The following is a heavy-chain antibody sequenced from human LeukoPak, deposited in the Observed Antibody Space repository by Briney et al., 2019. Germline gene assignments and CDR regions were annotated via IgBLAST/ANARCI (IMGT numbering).Heavy chain of an antibody. CDR3: ARDIVGPWVSLKTPGNDY. CDR2: ISAYNGNT. CDR1: GYTFTSYG. J-gene: IGHJ4*02. D-gene: IGHD2-15*01. Sequence: ASVKVSCKASGYTFTSYGISWVRQAPGQGLEWMGWISAYNGNTNYAQKRQGRVTMTTDTSTSTAYMELRSLRSDDTAVYYCARDIVGPWVSLKTPGNDYWGQGTLVTVSS. V-gene: IGHV1-18*04.